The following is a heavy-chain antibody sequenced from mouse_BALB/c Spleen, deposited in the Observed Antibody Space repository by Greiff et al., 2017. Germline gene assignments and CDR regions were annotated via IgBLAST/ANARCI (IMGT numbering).Heavy chain of an antibody. CDR3: ARGGGNYWYFDV. D-gene: IGHD2-1*01. Sequence: QVQLKQSGAELVKPGASVKLSCKASGYTFTSYWMHWVKQRPGQGLEWIGEINPSNGRTNYNEKFKSKATLTVDKSSSTAYMQLSSLTSEDSAVYYCARGGGNYWYFDVWGAGTTVTVSS. CDR2: INPSNGRT. CDR1: GYTFTSYW. J-gene: IGHJ1*01. V-gene: IGHV1S81*02.